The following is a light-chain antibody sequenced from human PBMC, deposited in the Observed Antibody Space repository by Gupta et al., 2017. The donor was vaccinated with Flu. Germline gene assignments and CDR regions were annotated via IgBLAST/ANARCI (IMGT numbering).Light chain of an antibody. J-gene: IGLJ1*01. CDR3: PSYDSSLNGDV. Sequence: QSVLTQPPSVSGAPRQRVTISCTGCSSNIVAGYDVHWYQQLPGTAPKLLIYGNSNRPSGVPDRFSGSKSGTSASLAISGLQAEDEADYYCPSYDSSLNGDVFGTGTKVPVL. CDR2: GNS. CDR1: SSNIVAGYD. V-gene: IGLV1-40*01.